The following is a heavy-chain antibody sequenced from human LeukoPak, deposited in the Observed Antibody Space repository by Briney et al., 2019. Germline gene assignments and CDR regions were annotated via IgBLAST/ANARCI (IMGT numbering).Heavy chain of an antibody. V-gene: IGHV3-23*01. J-gene: IGHJ4*02. Sequence: GGSLRLSCAASGFTFNSYAMSWVRQAPGKGVEWVSAISGSGGSTYYADSVKGRFTISRDSSKNTLYLQMNSLTAEDTAVYYCAGYNCSSTTCYTGGFDYWGQGTLVTVSS. CDR3: AGYNCSSTTCYTGGFDY. D-gene: IGHD2-2*02. CDR2: ISGSGGST. CDR1: GFTFNSYA.